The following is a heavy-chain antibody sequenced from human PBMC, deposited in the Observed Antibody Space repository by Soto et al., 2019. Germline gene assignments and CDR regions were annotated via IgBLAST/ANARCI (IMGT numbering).Heavy chain of an antibody. D-gene: IGHD2-15*01. J-gene: IGHJ6*02. Sequence: GGSLRLSCAASGFTFSSYGMHWVRQAPGKGLEWVAVIWYDGSNKYYADSVKGRFTISRDNSKNTLYLQMNSLRAEDTAVYYCAREYCSGGSCYQLTNYYYGMDVWGQGTTVTVSS. V-gene: IGHV3-33*01. CDR2: IWYDGSNK. CDR3: AREYCSGGSCYQLTNYYYGMDV. CDR1: GFTFSSYG.